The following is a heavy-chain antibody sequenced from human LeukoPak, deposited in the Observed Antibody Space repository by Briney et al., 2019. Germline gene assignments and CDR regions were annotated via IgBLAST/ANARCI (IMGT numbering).Heavy chain of an antibody. CDR2: IYTSGST. V-gene: IGHV4-61*02. J-gene: IGHJ4*02. CDR1: GGSISSGSYY. D-gene: IGHD1-7*01. CDR3: ARGGLAQKTT. Sequence: PSQTLSLTCTVSGGSISSGSYYWSWIRQPAGKGLEWIGRIYTSGSTNYNPSLKSRVTISVDTSKNQFSLKLSSVTAADTAVYYCARGGLAQKTTWGQGTLVTVSS.